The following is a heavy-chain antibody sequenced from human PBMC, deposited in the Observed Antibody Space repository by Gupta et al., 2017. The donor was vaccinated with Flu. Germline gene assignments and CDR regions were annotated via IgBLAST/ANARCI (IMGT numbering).Heavy chain of an antibody. CDR3: ARWDSSEGVGKFDY. V-gene: IGHV1-18*01. Sequence: QVQLGQSGAEVKKPGASVKVSCKASGYTFTTYGIGWVRQVRGQGLEWMGGISAHSGNTNHAEKFQGRVTMTEDESTTTVYMELRSLRSDDTAVYYGARWDSSEGVGKFDYWGQGTLVTVSS. CDR2: ISAHSGNT. CDR1: GYTFTTYG. J-gene: IGHJ4*02. D-gene: IGHD4-11*01.